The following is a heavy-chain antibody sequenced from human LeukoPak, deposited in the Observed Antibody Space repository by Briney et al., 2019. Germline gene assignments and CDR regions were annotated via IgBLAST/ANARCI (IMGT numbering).Heavy chain of an antibody. Sequence: SETLSLTCSVSGGSITSYYWSWNRQPPGKGLEWIGHVSDGGRTNYSPSLRSRVSISVDTSKNQFSLKLNSVTAADTAVYFCAREPGYSYLHAFDIWGQGTMVTVSS. D-gene: IGHD5-18*01. V-gene: IGHV4-59*01. J-gene: IGHJ3*02. CDR2: VSDGGRT. CDR1: GGSITSYY. CDR3: AREPGYSYLHAFDI.